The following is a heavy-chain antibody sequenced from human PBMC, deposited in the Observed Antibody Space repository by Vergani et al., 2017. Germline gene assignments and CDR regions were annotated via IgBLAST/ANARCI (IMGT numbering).Heavy chain of an antibody. Sequence: QITLKESGPTLVKPTQTLTLTCTFSGFSLNTRGVSVAWIRQPPGKALDWLALIYWNDYQHYSPSLNNRVTITKDTSKNQVVLTMTNMDYVDTGTYYCFYRKTSCGTTGCFYPFYDCYYMDVLGKGTTVTVSS. D-gene: IGHD1-7*01. CDR1: GFSLNTRGVS. V-gene: IGHV2-5*04. J-gene: IGHJ6*03. CDR2: IYWNDYQ. CDR3: FYRKTSCGTTGCFYPFYDCYYMDV.